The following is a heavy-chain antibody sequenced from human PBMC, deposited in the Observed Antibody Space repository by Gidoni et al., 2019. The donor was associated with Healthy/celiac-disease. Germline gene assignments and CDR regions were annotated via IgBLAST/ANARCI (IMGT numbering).Heavy chain of an antibody. D-gene: IGHD3-22*01. CDR3: ARHTRSSGQRHGAFDI. Sequence: QLQLQESGPVLVNPSATLSLTCTVSGCSISSSSYYWGWIRQPPGKGLEWIGSIDYSGSTYYNPSLKSRVNISVETSKNQFSLKLSAVTAADTAVYYWARHTRSSGQRHGAFDIWGQGTMVTVSS. CDR1: GCSISSSSYY. V-gene: IGHV4-39*01. J-gene: IGHJ3*02. CDR2: IDYSGST.